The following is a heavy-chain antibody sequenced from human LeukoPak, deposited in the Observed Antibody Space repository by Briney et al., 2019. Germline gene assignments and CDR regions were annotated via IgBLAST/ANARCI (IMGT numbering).Heavy chain of an antibody. J-gene: IGHJ4*02. V-gene: IGHV4-59*01. CDR3: ASDKF. Sequence: SETLSLTCTVYAGSISSYYWSWIRQPPGKGLEWIGYIYYSGSTNYNPSLKSRVTISVDTSKNQFSLKLSSVTAADTAVYYCASDKFWGQGTLVTVSA. CDR1: AGSISSYY. CDR2: IYYSGST.